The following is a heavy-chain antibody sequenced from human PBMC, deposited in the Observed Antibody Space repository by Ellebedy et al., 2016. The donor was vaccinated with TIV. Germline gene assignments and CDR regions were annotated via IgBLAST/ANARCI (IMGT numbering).Heavy chain of an antibody. V-gene: IGHV4-31*03. CDR3: ARDAYDTVTGWSEGLDV. CDR1: GGSISSYSYY. Sequence: LRLSCTVSGGSISSYSYYWGWIRQHPGKGLEWIGYIGYSGSTYYSPSLRGRGIISVDTSKNQFSLKLNSVTAADTAIYYCARDAYDTVTGWSEGLDVWGQGTTVTVSS. J-gene: IGHJ6*02. CDR2: IGYSGST. D-gene: IGHD3-9*01.